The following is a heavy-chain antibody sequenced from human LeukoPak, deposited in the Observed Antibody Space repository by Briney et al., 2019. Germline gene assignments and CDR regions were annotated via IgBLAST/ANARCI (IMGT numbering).Heavy chain of an antibody. V-gene: IGHV4-34*01. Sequence: SETLSLTCAVYGGSFSGYYWSWIRRPPGKGLEWIGEINHSGSTNYNPSLKSRVTISVDTSKNQFSLKLSSVTAADTAEYYCARYYYDSSGYYVDYWGQGTLVTVSS. CDR1: GGSFSGYY. CDR2: INHSGST. D-gene: IGHD3-22*01. J-gene: IGHJ4*02. CDR3: ARYYYDSSGYYVDY.